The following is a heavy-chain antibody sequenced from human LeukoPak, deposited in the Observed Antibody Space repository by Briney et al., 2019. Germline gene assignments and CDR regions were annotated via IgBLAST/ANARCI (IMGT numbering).Heavy chain of an antibody. J-gene: IGHJ4*02. V-gene: IGHV3-49*03. CDR3: TTDPYYGDYVH. D-gene: IGHD4-17*01. CDR2: IRSKTYGGTT. Sequence: GGSLRLSCTTSGFTFGDHSMSWFRQAPGKGLEWVGFIRSKTYGGTTDYAASMEGRFSISRDDSKGIVYLQMSSLKTEDTAVYYCTTDPYYGDYVHWGQGTLVTVSS. CDR1: GFTFGDHS.